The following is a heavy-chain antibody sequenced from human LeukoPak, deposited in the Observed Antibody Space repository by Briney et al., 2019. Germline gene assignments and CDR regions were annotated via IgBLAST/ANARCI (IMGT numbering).Heavy chain of an antibody. Sequence: GASVKVSCKASGYTFTGYYLHWVRQAPGQGLEWMGWINPHSGVTTFPQKFQGRVTMTMDTSISTTYVELNRLRSDDTAVYYCARDQVAATSAHNFDYWGQGTLVTVSS. CDR2: INPHSGVT. CDR3: ARDQVAATSAHNFDY. D-gene: IGHD1-26*01. CDR1: GYTFTGYY. J-gene: IGHJ4*02. V-gene: IGHV1-2*02.